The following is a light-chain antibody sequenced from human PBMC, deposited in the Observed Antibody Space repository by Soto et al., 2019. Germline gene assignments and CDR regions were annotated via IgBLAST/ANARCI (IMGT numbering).Light chain of an antibody. Sequence: DIQMTQSPSTLSAAVGHRATITCRASQNISTWLAWYQQKAGKAPNLLIYKASTLESGVSSRFSGSGSGTEFTLTISSLQPDDFATYYCQQYSSYSYTFGQGTNLEIK. J-gene: IGKJ2*01. CDR1: QNISTW. CDR2: KAS. CDR3: QQYSSYSYT. V-gene: IGKV1-5*03.